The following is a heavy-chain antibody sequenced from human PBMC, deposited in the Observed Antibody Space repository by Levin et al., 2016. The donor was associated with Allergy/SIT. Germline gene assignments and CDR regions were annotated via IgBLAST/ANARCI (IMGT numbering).Heavy chain of an antibody. CDR2: IYSGGST. CDR3: ARGRGVGYFDY. V-gene: IGHV3-53*01. D-gene: IGHD1-26*01. Sequence: VRQAPGKGLEWVSVIYSGGSTYYADSVKGRFTISRDNSKNTLYLQMNSLRAEDTAVYYCARGRGVGYFDYWGQGTLVTVSS. J-gene: IGHJ4*02.